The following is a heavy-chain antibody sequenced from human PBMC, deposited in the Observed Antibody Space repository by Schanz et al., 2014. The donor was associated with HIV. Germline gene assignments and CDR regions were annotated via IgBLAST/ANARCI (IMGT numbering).Heavy chain of an antibody. J-gene: IGHJ4*02. CDR3: ARSASVISSGWCSGNACYSGAFHS. CDR2: INPRGGNT. D-gene: IGHD2-15*01. CDR1: GGTFSSYA. V-gene: IGHV1-69*09. Sequence: QVQLVQSGSEVTKPGSSVKVSCTASGGTFSSYAISWVRQAPGQGLEWMGIINPRGGNTTYAQKFQGRVTMTTDTSTSTAYMELSNLRSEDTAVYFCARSASVISSGWCSGNACYSGAFHSWGQGSLVIVSS.